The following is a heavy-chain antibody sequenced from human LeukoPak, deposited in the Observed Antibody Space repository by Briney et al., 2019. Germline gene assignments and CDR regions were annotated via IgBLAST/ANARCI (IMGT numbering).Heavy chain of an antibody. D-gene: IGHD2-21*02. J-gene: IGHJ4*02. Sequence: SETLSLTCTVSGGSISSNYWSWIRQPPGKGLEWIGYIYHSGSTNYNPSLKSRVTISVDTSKNQFSLMLSSVTAADTAVYYCARYSAPVTSIDYWGQGTLVTVSS. V-gene: IGHV4-59*01. CDR2: IYHSGST. CDR1: GGSISSNY. CDR3: ARYSAPVTSIDY.